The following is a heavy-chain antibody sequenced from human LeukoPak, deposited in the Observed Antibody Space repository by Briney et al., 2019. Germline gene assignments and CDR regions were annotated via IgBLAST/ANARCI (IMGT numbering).Heavy chain of an antibody. V-gene: IGHV4-4*07. CDR3: ARLDSSGYYQSFDY. CDR2: IYTSGST. CDR1: GGSISSYY. D-gene: IGHD3-22*01. Sequence: PSETLSLTCTVSGGSISSYYWSWIRQPAGKGLEWIGRIYTSGSTNYNPSLKSRVTISVDTSKNQFSLKLSSVTAADTAVYYCARLDSSGYYQSFDYWGQGTLVTVSS. J-gene: IGHJ4*02.